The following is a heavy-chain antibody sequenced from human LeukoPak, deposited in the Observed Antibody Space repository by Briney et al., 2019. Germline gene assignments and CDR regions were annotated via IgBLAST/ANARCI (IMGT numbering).Heavy chain of an antibody. V-gene: IGHV4-38-2*01. Sequence: PSETLSLTCAVSGYSITSGYYWAWIRQPPGKGLEWIGNIYHSGSTYYNASLKSRVTISVDTSKNQFSLKLSSVTAADTAVYYCARGTKPPYWGQGTLVTVSS. CDR2: IYHSGST. CDR1: GYSITSGYY. D-gene: IGHD2-8*01. J-gene: IGHJ4*02. CDR3: ARGTKPPY.